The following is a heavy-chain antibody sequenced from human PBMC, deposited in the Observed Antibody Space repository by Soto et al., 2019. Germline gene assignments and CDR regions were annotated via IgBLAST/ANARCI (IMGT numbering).Heavy chain of an antibody. CDR3: ARDRRDGWIFDY. V-gene: IGHV4-39*02. Sequence: PSETLSLTCNVSGGSIDRSNYYWDWLRQPPGKGLEWIGTTYYNGNAYYNPSLRSRVSMSVDTSKNQFSLKLISVTAADTAVYYCARDRRDGWIFDYWGQGTLVTVSS. CDR2: TYYNGNA. D-gene: IGHD5-12*01. CDR1: GGSIDRSNYY. J-gene: IGHJ4*02.